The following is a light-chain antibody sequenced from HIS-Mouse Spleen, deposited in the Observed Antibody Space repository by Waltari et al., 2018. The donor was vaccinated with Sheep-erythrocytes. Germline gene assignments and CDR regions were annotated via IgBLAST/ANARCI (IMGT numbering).Light chain of an antibody. V-gene: IGLV1-44*01. J-gene: IGLJ1*01. Sequence: QSVLTQPPSASGTPGQRVTISCSGSRSHIASNTVNWYQQLPGTAPKLLIYSNNQRPSGVPDRFSGSKSGTSASLAISGLQSEDEADYYCAAWDDSLNGVFGTGTKVTVL. CDR1: RSHIASNT. CDR3: AAWDDSLNGV. CDR2: SNN.